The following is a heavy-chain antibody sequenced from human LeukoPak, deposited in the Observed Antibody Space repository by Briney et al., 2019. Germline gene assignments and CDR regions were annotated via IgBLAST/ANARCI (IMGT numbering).Heavy chain of an antibody. CDR1: GFTFSTYW. D-gene: IGHD3-16*01. J-gene: IGHJ6*02. Sequence: GGSLRLSCAASGFTFSTYWMSWVRQAPGKGLEWVATIRQDGSEKHYVDSVEGRFTISRDSAKNSLYLQMSNLRAEDTAVYFCARGGGLDVWGQGATVTVSS. CDR2: IRQDGSEK. V-gene: IGHV3-7*03. CDR3: ARGGGLDV.